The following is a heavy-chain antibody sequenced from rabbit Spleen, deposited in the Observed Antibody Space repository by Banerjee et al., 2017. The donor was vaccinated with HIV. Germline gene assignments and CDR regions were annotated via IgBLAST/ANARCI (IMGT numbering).Heavy chain of an antibody. CDR1: GFSFTDKDV. CDR3: ARDTASSFSSYGMDL. J-gene: IGHJ6*01. V-gene: IGHV1S45*01. CDR2: INTITGKT. D-gene: IGHD8-1*01. Sequence: QEQLEESGGGLVKPEGSLTLTCTASGFSFTDKDVMCWVRQAPGKGLEWIGCINTITGKTVYATWAKGRFTCSKTSSTTVTLQMTRLTAADTATYFCARDTASSFSSYGMDLWGQGTLVTVS.